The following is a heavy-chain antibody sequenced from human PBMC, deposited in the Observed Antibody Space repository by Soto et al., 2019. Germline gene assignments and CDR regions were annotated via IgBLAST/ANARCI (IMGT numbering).Heavy chain of an antibody. CDR1: GYTFSNYA. CDR3: ARDLVYNGGSAADY. Sequence: QVHLVQSGAEVKKPGSSVRVSCKTSGYTFSNYAISWVRQAPGQGIEWMGWINTGSGYTNYAHDRVTMTKDASTDTAYLEVTSLRSDDTAMYYWARDLVYNGGSAADYWVQGNLVTVSS. J-gene: IGHJ4*02. V-gene: IGHV1-18*01. CDR2: INTGSGYT. D-gene: IGHD2-8*01.